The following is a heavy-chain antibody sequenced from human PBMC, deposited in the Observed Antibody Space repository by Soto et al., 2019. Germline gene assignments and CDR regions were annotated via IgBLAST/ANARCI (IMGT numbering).Heavy chain of an antibody. J-gene: IGHJ4*02. V-gene: IGHV1-69*12. CDR2: IIPMFGTA. CDR3: ASGMQLWLRRINNGYSG. Sequence: QVQLVQSGAEVKKPESSVKVSCKAPGGTFSTYAISWVRQAPGQGLEWMGGIIPMFGTANYAQRFQDRVTIAAYESTNTVYMELSSLRSEDRAVYFCASGMQLWLRRINNGYSGWGQGTLVTVSS. CDR1: GGTFSTYA. D-gene: IGHD5-12*01.